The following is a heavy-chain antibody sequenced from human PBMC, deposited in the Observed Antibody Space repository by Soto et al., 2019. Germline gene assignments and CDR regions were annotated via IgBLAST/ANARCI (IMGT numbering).Heavy chain of an antibody. CDR2: IIPTFGTS. J-gene: IGHJ3*02. CDR3: ARSETAGHKGFDI. CDR1: GVTFSSSA. D-gene: IGHD6-19*01. V-gene: IGHV1-69*06. Sequence: GASVKVSCKASGVTFSSSAINWLRQAPGQGPEWMGGIIPTFGTSNYIPKLRGRVTITADTSTNTAYMEVSSLTSEDTAVYYCARSETAGHKGFDIWGQGTMVTVSS.